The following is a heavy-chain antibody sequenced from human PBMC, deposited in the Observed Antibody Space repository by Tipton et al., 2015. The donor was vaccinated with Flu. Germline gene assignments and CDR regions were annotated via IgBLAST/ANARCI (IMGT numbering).Heavy chain of an antibody. CDR3: ARGRAVAGFRGFDY. CDR2: IYTSGST. V-gene: IGHV4-61*02. J-gene: IGHJ4*02. CDR1: GGSISSGSYY. Sequence: TLSLTCTVSGGSISSGSYYWSWIRQPAGKGLEWIGRIYTSGSTNYNPSLKSRVTISVDTSKNQFSLKLSSVTAADTAVYYCARGRAVAGFRGFDYWGRGTLVTVSS. D-gene: IGHD6-19*01.